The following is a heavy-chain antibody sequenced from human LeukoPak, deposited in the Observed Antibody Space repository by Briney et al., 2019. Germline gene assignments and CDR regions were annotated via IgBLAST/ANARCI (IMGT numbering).Heavy chain of an antibody. CDR1: GFTFSSYA. Sequence: GRSLRLSCAASGFTFSSYAMHWVRQAPGKGLEWVAVISYDGSNKYYADSVKGRFTISRDNSKNTLYLQMNSLRAEDTAVYYCARVKDSSGYYILPRDYWGQGTLVTVSS. J-gene: IGHJ4*02. CDR3: ARVKDSSGYYILPRDY. D-gene: IGHD3-22*01. V-gene: IGHV3-30*01. CDR2: ISYDGSNK.